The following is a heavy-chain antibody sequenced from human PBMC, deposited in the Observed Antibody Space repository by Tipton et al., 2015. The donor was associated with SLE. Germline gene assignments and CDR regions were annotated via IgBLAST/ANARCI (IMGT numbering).Heavy chain of an antibody. D-gene: IGHD6-6*01. CDR2: IIPIFGTA. CDR3: AGDYFGGAARPTGVDY. V-gene: IGHV1-69*13. Sequence: QLVQSGAEVKKPGSLVKVSCKASGGTFSSYAISWVRQAPGQGLEWMGRIIPIFGTANYAQKFQGRVTITADESTSTAYMELSRLRLKATAVYYCAGDYFGGAARPTGVDYWGQGSLVTVAS. CDR1: GGTFSSYA. J-gene: IGHJ4*02.